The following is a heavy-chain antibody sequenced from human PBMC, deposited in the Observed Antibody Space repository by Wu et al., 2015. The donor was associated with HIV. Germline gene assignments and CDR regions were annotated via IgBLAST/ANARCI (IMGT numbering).Heavy chain of an antibody. CDR3: ARDWQFHVIFDDYYIDV. CDR2: IKPASGDT. Sequence: QVQLVQSGSEVKKSGASVNVSCKASGYTFTDYYLHWVRQAPGQGLQWMGWIKPASGDTNYAQTFKGRITMTRDTSINTAYMVLTSLKSNDTALYYCARDWQFHVIFDDYYIDVWGEGTTVIVSS. D-gene: IGHD3-3*02. J-gene: IGHJ6*03. CDR1: GYTFTDYY. V-gene: IGHV1-2*02.